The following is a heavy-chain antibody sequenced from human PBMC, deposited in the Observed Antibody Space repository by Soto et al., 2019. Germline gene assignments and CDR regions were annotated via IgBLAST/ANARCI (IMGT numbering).Heavy chain of an antibody. D-gene: IGHD1-7*01. Sequence: QVQLQQWGAGLLKPSETLSLTCAVYGGSFSGYYWTWIRQPPGTGLEWIGEINHSGSTNYNPSLKSXVTISVATSKNQFSLKLTSVTAADPAVYYCARDKTTGLFDYWGQGTLVTVSS. CDR1: GGSFSGYY. V-gene: IGHV4-34*01. CDR2: INHSGST. J-gene: IGHJ4*02. CDR3: ARDKTTGLFDY.